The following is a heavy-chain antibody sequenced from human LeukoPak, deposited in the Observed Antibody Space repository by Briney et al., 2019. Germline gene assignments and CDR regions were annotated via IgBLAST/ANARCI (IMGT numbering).Heavy chain of an antibody. CDR2: IYYSGST. V-gene: IGHV4-31*03. D-gene: IGHD5/OR15-5a*01. J-gene: IGHJ3*02. CDR3: AGCLRTYDAFDI. Sequence: PSETLSLPCTVSGGSISSGGYYWSWIRQHPGKGLEWVGYIYYSGSTYYNPSLKSRVTISVDTSKNQFSLKLSSVTAADTAVYYCAGCLRTYDAFDIWGQGTMVTVSS. CDR1: GGSISSGGYY.